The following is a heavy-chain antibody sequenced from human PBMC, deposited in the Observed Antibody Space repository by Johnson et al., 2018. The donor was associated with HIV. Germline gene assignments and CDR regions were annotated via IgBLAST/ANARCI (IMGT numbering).Heavy chain of an antibody. CDR1: GFTVSSNY. CDR3: ARWEGSSSWQRVCGAFDI. Sequence: VQLVESGGGLVQPGGSLRLSCAASGFTVSSNYMSWVRQAPGKGLEWVSVIYGGGSTYYADSVKGRFTIPRDNSKNTLYLQMNSLRAEDTAVYYCARWEGSSSWQRVCGAFDIWGQGTMVTVSS. D-gene: IGHD6-13*01. V-gene: IGHV3-66*02. J-gene: IGHJ3*02. CDR2: IYGGGST.